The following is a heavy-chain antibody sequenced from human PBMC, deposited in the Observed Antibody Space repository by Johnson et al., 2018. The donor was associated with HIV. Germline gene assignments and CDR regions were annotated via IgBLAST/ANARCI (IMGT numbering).Heavy chain of an antibody. J-gene: IGHJ3*01. D-gene: IGHD3-22*01. Sequence: VQLVESGGGLVQPGGSLRLSCAASGFTFSSYWMSWVRQAPGKGLEWVANIKQDGSEKYYVDSVKGRFTISRDNAKNSLYLQMNSLRAEDTAVYYCARDVPSNYDYSSGYYPYAFDVWGQGTMVTVSS. CDR2: IKQDGSEK. CDR3: ARDVPSNYDYSSGYYPYAFDV. V-gene: IGHV3-7*01. CDR1: GFTFSSYW.